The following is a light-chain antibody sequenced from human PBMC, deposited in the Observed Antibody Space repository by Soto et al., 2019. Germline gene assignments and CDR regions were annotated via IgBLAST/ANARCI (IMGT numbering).Light chain of an antibody. J-gene: IGLJ2*01. CDR3: SSYTSSSLVV. V-gene: IGLV2-14*01. CDR2: EVS. CDR1: SSDVGGYNY. Sequence: QSALTQPASVSGSPGQSITISCTGTSSDVGGYNYVSWYQQHPGKAPKLMIYEVSNRPSGVSNRFSGSKSGNTASLTISGLQAGDEADYYCSSYTSSSLVVFGGGTKLTVL.